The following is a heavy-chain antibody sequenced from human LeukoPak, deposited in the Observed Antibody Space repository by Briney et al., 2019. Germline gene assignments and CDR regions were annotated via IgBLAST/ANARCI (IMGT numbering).Heavy chain of an antibody. CDR3: ARSGTTRAYFDY. Sequence: GASVKVSCKASGGTFSSYAISWVRQAPGQGLEWMGGIIPIFGTANYAQKFQGRVTITADESTSTAYMELSSLRSEDTAVYCCARSGTTRAYFDYWGQGTLVTVSS. CDR1: GGTFSSYA. V-gene: IGHV1-69*13. D-gene: IGHD1-1*01. J-gene: IGHJ4*02. CDR2: IIPIFGTA.